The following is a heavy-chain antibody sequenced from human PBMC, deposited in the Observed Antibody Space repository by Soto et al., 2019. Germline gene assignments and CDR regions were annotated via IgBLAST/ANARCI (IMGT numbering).Heavy chain of an antibody. Sequence: PSETLSLTCTASGGSISSYYWSWIRQPSGKGLEWIGRIYTSGSTNYNPSLKSRVTMSVDTSKNQFSLKLSSVTAADTAVYYCARDLKFGQADYWGQGSQVTVSS. CDR2: IYTSGST. D-gene: IGHD3-10*01. CDR3: ARDLKFGQADY. V-gene: IGHV4-4*07. J-gene: IGHJ4*02. CDR1: GGSISSYY.